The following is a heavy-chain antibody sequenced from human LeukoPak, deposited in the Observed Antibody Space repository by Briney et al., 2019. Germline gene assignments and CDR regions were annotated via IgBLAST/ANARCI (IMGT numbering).Heavy chain of an antibody. Sequence: PGGSLRLSCTGSGFSVSNFWMAWVRQAPGKGLEWVANINEDETGKYHVDSVKGRFTISRDNAKNSLFLQMNSVRVEDTAVYYCATDAFSYPNTWGQGTQVTVSS. CDR1: GFSVSNFW. J-gene: IGHJ5*02. CDR2: INEDETGK. CDR3: ATDAFSYPNT. D-gene: IGHD3-16*01. V-gene: IGHV3-7*01.